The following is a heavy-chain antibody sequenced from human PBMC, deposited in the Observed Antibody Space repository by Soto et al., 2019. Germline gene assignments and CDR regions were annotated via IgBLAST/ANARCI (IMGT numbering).Heavy chain of an antibody. CDR2: ISGSGDNT. Sequence: EVQLLESGGGLVQPGGSLRLSCVASRHTFHSYAMNWVRQAPGKGLEWVSYISGSGDNTYYADSVRGRFTISRDDSRDTLYLQMNSLRAEVTALYYCAKVSRGLGVGPAALNWGHGTAVHVSS. J-gene: IGHJ4*01. CDR3: AKVSRGLGVGPAALN. V-gene: IGHV3-23*01. D-gene: IGHD2-2*01. CDR1: RHTFHSYA.